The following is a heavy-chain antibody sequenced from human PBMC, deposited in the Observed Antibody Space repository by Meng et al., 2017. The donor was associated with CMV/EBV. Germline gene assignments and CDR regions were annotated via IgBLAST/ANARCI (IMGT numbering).Heavy chain of an antibody. J-gene: IGHJ5*02. D-gene: IGHD1-26*01. CDR3: ARRPGIRSGSYYNWFDP. CDR1: GGTFSSYT. V-gene: IGHV1-69*02. Sequence: SVKVSCKASGGTFSSYTISWVRQAPGQGLEWMRRIIPILGIANYAQKFQGRVTITADKSTSTAYMELSSLRSEDTAVYYCARRPGIRSGSYYNWFDPWGQGTLVTVSS. CDR2: IIPILGIA.